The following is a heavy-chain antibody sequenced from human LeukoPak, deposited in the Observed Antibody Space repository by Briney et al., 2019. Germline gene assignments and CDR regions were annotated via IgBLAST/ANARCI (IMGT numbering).Heavy chain of an antibody. CDR1: GYTFTSYG. J-gene: IGHJ4*02. D-gene: IGHD3-10*01. V-gene: IGHV1-18*01. CDR3: ARVFRRYYGSGSYSLDY. Sequence: GASVKVSCKASGYTFTSYGISWVRQAPGQGLEWMGWISAYNGNTNYAQKFQGRVTMTRDTSISTAYMELSRLRSDDTAVYYCARVFRRYYGSGSYSLDYWGQGTLVTVSS. CDR2: ISAYNGNT.